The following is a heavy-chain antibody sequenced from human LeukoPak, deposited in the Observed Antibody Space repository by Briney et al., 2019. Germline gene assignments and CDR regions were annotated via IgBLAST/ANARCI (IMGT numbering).Heavy chain of an antibody. V-gene: IGHV4-31*03. J-gene: IGHJ3*02. Sequence: SQTLSLTCTVSSRSISSGGYYWSWIRQHPGKGLEGIEHIYYSGSTYYNPSLKSRVTISVDTSKYQFSLKLSSVTAADTAVYYCARERNILGYCSGGSCPMNAFDIWGQGTMVTVSS. CDR3: ARERNILGYCSGGSCPMNAFDI. D-gene: IGHD2-15*01. CDR1: SRSISSGGYY. CDR2: IYYSGST.